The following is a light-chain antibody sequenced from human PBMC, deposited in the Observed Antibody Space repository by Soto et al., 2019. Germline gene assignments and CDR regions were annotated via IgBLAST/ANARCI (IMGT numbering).Light chain of an antibody. CDR3: QQYSSSWT. V-gene: IGKV1-5*03. Sequence: DSQMTQSPSTLPASVGYRVTITCRASQSISTWLAWYQQKPGKAPNLLIYKASYLASGVPSRFSGGGSGTEFTLTISSLQPDDFATYYCQQYSSSWTFGQATKVDIK. CDR2: KAS. CDR1: QSISTW. J-gene: IGKJ1*01.